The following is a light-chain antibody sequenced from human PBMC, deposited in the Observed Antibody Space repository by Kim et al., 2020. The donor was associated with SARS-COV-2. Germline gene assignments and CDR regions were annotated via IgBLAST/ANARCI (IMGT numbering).Light chain of an antibody. CDR2: GKY. V-gene: IGLV3-19*01. CDR1: SLGNYY. Sequence: WEQAARLTCQGDSLGNYYATWYRQRPGQAPVLVLYGKYNRPSGIPDRFSGSASGNTASLTITGAQAEDEADYYCNSRDSSGDHVVFGGGTKLTVL. J-gene: IGLJ3*02. CDR3: NSRDSSGDHVV.